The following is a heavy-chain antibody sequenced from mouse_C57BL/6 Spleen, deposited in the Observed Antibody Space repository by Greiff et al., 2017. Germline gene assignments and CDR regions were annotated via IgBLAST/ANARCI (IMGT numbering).Heavy chain of an antibody. CDR2: LDPETGGT. V-gene: IGHV1-15*01. CDR1: GYTFTDYE. J-gene: IGHJ3*01. CDR3: TRRRVYGNPFAY. Sequence: VKLQESGAELVRPGASVTLSCKASGYTFTDYEMHWVKQTPVHGLELIGALDPETGGTAYNQKFKGKAILTADKSSSTAYMELRSLTSEDSAVYYCTRRRVYGNPFAYWGQGTLVTVSA. D-gene: IGHD2-1*01.